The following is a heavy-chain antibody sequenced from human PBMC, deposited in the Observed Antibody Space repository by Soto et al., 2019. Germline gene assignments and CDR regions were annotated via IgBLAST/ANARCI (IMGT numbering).Heavy chain of an antibody. J-gene: IGHJ4*02. CDR3: ARGEWLGSITGTDY. CDR2: IDPSDSYT. CDR1: GYSFTSYW. Sequence: PGESLKISCKGSGYSFTSYWIGWVRQMPGKGLEWMGRIDPSDSYTNYSPSFQGHATISADKSISTAYLQWSSLKASDTAMYYCARGEWLGSITGTDYWGQGTLVTVSS. V-gene: IGHV5-10-1*01. D-gene: IGHD1-20*01.